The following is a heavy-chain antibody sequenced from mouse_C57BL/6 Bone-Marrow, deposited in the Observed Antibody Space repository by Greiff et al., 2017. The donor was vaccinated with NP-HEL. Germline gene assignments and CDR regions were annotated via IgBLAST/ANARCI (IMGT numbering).Heavy chain of an antibody. V-gene: IGHV1-15*01. CDR1: GYTFPDYE. D-gene: IGHD2-4*01. J-gene: IGHJ1*03. CDR2: IDPETGGT. Sequence: QVQLQQSGAELVRPGASVTLSCKASGYTFPDYEMHWVKQTPVHGLEWIGAIDPETGGTAYNQKFKGKAILTADKSSSTAYMELRSLTSEDSAVYYCTRRDDYDVDWYFDVWGTGTTVTVSS. CDR3: TRRDDYDVDWYFDV.